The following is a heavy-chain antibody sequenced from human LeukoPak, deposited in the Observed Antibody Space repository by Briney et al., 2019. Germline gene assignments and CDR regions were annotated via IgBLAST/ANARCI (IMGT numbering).Heavy chain of an antibody. D-gene: IGHD3-16*02. CDR2: INPNSGGT. CDR3: ARSVRGDYVWGSYRQGFDY. V-gene: IGHV1-2*06. J-gene: IGHJ4*02. Sequence: ASVKVSCXASGYTFTGYYMHWVRQAPGQGLEWMGRINPNSGGTNYAQKFRGRVTMTRDTSISTAYMELSRLRSDDTAVYYCARSVRGDYVWGSYRQGFDYWGQGTLVTVSS. CDR1: GYTFTGYY.